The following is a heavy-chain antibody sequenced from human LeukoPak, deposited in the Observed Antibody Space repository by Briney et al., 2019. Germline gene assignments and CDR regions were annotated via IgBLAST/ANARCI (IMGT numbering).Heavy chain of an antibody. CDR2: IRYDGSNE. J-gene: IGHJ4*02. CDR1: AFTFSSYG. V-gene: IGHV3-30*02. CDR3: ARLVGVEMATIFPLKYFDY. D-gene: IGHD5-24*01. Sequence: GGSLRLSCAASAFTFSSYGMHWVRQAPGKGLEWVAFIRYDGSNEYYADSVKGRFTIYRDNSKNTLYLQMNSLRTEDTAVYYCARLVGVEMATIFPLKYFDYWGQGTLVTVSS.